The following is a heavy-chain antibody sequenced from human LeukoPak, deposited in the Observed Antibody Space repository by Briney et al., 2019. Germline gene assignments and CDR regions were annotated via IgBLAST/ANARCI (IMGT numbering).Heavy chain of an antibody. Sequence: GTSVKVSCKASGFTFTSSAMQWVRQARGQRLEWIGWIAVGSGNTNYAQKFQERVTITRDMSTSTAYMELSSLRSEDTAVYYCAAYRPRGSSWYGDAFDIWGQGTMVTVPS. CDR3: AAYRPRGSSWYGDAFDI. J-gene: IGHJ3*02. V-gene: IGHV1-58*02. CDR1: GFTFTSSA. D-gene: IGHD6-13*01. CDR2: IAVGSGNT.